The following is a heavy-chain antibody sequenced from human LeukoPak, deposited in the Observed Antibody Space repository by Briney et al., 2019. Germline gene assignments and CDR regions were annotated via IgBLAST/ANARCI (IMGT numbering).Heavy chain of an antibody. CDR1: GFTFSTYW. D-gene: IGHD5-24*01. CDR3: ARTQKRGPYYFDC. Sequence: GGSPRLSCAASGFTFSTYWMSWVRQAPGKGLEWVANIKQDGSEKYYVGSVEGRFTISRDNAKNSLYLQMDSLRAEDTAVYYCARTQKRGPYYFDCWGQGTLVTVSS. V-gene: IGHV3-7*05. J-gene: IGHJ4*02. CDR2: IKQDGSEK.